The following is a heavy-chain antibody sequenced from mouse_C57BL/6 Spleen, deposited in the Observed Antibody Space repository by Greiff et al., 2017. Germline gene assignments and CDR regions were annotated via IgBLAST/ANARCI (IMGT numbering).Heavy chain of an antibody. CDR1: GFTFSDYY. J-gene: IGHJ4*01. CDR2: INYDGSST. CDR3: ARGELPGAMDY. Sequence: VQLKESEGGLVQPGSSMKLSCTASGFTFSDYYMAWVRQVPEKGLEWVANINYDGSSTYYLDSLKSRFIISRDNAKNILYLQMSSLKSEDTATYYCARGELPGAMDYWGQGTSVTVSS. D-gene: IGHD2-1*01. V-gene: IGHV5-16*01.